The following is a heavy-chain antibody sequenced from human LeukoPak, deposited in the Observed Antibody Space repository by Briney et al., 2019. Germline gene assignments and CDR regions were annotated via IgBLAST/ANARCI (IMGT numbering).Heavy chain of an antibody. J-gene: IGHJ4*02. CDR2: INPNSGGT. D-gene: IGHD6-19*01. Sequence: ASVKVSCKASGYTFTGYYMHWVRQAPGQGLEWMGWINPNSGGTNYAQKFQGRVTMTRDTSISTAYMELSRLRSDDTAVYYCARTTDSSAPLFDYWGQGTLVTVSS. V-gene: IGHV1-2*02. CDR1: GYTFTGYY. CDR3: ARTTDSSAPLFDY.